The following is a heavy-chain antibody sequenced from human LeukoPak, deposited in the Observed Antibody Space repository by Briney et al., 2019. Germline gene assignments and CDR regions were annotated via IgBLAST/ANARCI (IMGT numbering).Heavy chain of an antibody. V-gene: IGHV3-23*01. CDR3: ARNENSGWGYFDY. CDR2: ISGSGGST. J-gene: IGHJ4*02. D-gene: IGHD5-12*01. Sequence: GGSLRLSCAASGFTFSSYAMSWVRQAPGKGLEWVSAISGSGGSTYYADSVKGRFTISRDNSENTLYLQMNSLRAEDTAVYYCARNENSGWGYFDYWGQGTLVTVSS. CDR1: GFTFSSYA.